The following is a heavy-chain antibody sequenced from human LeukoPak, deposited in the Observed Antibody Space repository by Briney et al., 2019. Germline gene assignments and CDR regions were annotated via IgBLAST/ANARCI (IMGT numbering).Heavy chain of an antibody. CDR1: GYTFSTWN. V-gene: IGHV1-2*02. CDR2: INPANGDT. CDR3: ARSGGLDV. D-gene: IGHD3-10*01. J-gene: IGHJ6*02. Sequence: ASVKVSCKASGYTFSTWNLHWLRQAPGQGLEWMGCINPANGDTRYAQKFQGRVALTRDTSISTGYMEMSRLTSDGTAVYYCARSGGLDVWGQGTPVTVSS.